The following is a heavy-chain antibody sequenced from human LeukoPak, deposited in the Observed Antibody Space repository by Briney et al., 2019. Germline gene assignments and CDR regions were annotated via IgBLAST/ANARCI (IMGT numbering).Heavy chain of an antibody. CDR1: GFTFNDYA. CDR2: ITWNSGDI. V-gene: IGHV3-9*01. D-gene: IGHD5-12*01. Sequence: SLRLSCAASGFTFNDYAMHWVRQAPGKGLEWVSGITWNSGDIAYADSVKGRFTISRDNAKNSLSLQMNSHRPEDTAFYYCAKDRYSDYDLPDYWGQGTLVTVSS. J-gene: IGHJ4*02. CDR3: AKDRYSDYDLPDY.